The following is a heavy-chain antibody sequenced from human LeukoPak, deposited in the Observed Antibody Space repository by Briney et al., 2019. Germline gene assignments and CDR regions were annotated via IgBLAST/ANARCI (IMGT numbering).Heavy chain of an antibody. Sequence: ASVRVSCKASGYTFTSYGISWVRQAPGQGLEWMGWISAYNGNTNYAQKLQGRVAMTTDTSTSTAYMELKSLRSDDTAVYYCARNYYDSLDWFDPWGQGTLVTVSS. D-gene: IGHD3-22*01. CDR1: GYTFTSYG. CDR3: ARNYYDSLDWFDP. J-gene: IGHJ5*02. V-gene: IGHV1-18*01. CDR2: ISAYNGNT.